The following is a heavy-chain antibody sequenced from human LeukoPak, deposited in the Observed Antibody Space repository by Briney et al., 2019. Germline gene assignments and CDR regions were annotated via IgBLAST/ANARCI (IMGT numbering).Heavy chain of an antibody. V-gene: IGHV1-2*02. CDR2: INPNSGGT. J-gene: IGHJ4*02. CDR1: GYTFTGYY. D-gene: IGHD1-1*01. CDR3: ARELPSPNDHHYFDC. Sequence: ASVKVSCKASGYTFTGYYMHWVRQAPGQGLEWMGWINPNSGGTNYAQKFQGRVTMTRDTSISTAYMELSMLRSDDTAVYYCARELPSPNDHHYFDCWGQGTLVTVSS.